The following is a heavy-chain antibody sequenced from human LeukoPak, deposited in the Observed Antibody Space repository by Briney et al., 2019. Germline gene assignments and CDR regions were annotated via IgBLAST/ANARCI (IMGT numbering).Heavy chain of an antibody. CDR1: GFTFSSYW. J-gene: IGHJ4*02. Sequence: GGALRLSFAASGFTFSSYWMSWGRQAPGKGLEWVANIKQDGSEKYYVDSVKGRFTISRDNAKNSLYLQMNSLRAEDTAVYYCARDLKGGTTSDYWGQGTLVTVSS. CDR2: IKQDGSEK. D-gene: IGHD1-7*01. V-gene: IGHV3-7*01. CDR3: ARDLKGGTTSDY.